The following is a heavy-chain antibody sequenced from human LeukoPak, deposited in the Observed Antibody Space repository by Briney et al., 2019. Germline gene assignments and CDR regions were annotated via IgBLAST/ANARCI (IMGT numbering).Heavy chain of an antibody. V-gene: IGHV1-69*13. CDR3: ARGIRYYDILTGHVKGHDNSYYYYMDV. CDR2: IIPMFETA. Sequence: ASVKVSCKVSGGTFNSYAISWVRQAPGQGLEWMGGIIPMFETANYAQKFQGRVTITADEFTTTVYMELSSLRSEDTAVYYCARGIRYYDILTGHVKGHDNSYYYYMDVWGQGTAVTISS. CDR1: GGTFNSYA. J-gene: IGHJ6*03. D-gene: IGHD3-9*01.